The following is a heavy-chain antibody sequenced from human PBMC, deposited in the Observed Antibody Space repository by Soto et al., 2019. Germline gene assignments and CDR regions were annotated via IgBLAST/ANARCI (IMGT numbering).Heavy chain of an antibody. CDR3: ARGGYYDTAWGKLSYYGLDV. CDR2: ISPYNDYT. V-gene: IGHV1-18*01. J-gene: IGHJ6*02. Sequence: QAQLVQSAAEVKKPGASVKVSCKASGYTFIRYGITWVRQAPGQGLEWMGWISPYNDYTNYAQKLQGRVRMTTDTSTRTVYMELRSLRSDDTAVYYCARGGYYDTAWGKLSYYGLDVWGQGTTVTVSS. D-gene: IGHD3-16*01. CDR1: GYTFIRYG.